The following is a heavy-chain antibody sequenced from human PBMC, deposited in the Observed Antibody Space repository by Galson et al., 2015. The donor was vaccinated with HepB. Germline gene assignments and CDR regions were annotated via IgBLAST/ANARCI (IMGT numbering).Heavy chain of an antibody. CDR2: ISYDGSNK. Sequence: SLRLSCAASGFTFSSYGMHWVRQAPGKGLEWVAVISYDGSNKYYADSVKGRFTISRDNSKNTLYLQMNSLRAEDTAVYYCAKYDYTAMVPFDYWGQGTLVTVSS. J-gene: IGHJ4*02. CDR1: GFTFSSYG. D-gene: IGHD5-18*01. CDR3: AKYDYTAMVPFDY. V-gene: IGHV3-30*18.